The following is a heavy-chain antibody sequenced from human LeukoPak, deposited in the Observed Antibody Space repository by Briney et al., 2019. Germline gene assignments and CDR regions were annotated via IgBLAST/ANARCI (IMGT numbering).Heavy chain of an antibody. V-gene: IGHV4-39*07. CDR2: IYYSGST. Sequence: SETLSLTCTVSGGSISSSSYYWGWIRQPPGKGLEWIGSIYYSGSTYYNPSLKSRVTISVDTSKNQFSLKLSSVTAADTAVYYCARVRKYYDFWSGSPDYYYYYMDVWGKGTTVTVSS. D-gene: IGHD3-3*01. CDR1: GGSISSSSYY. CDR3: ARVRKYYDFWSGSPDYYYYYMDV. J-gene: IGHJ6*03.